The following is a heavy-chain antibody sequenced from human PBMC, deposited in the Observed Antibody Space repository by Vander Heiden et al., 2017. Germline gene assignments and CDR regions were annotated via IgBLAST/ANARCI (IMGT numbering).Heavy chain of an antibody. J-gene: IGHJ5*02. Sequence: QLPLHAPGPRLLQASETLSLTCTVSGASITNDVASWGWVLQSPERELEYIETVYYSAIAIYSPSQRTRVAMSVDTSKSQFSLKVSSVSAADTAVYFCARHRTAAEIDLWGQGALVTVSS. CDR3: ARHRTAAEIDL. D-gene: IGHD6-13*01. CDR2: VYYSAIA. CDR1: GASITNDVAS. V-gene: IGHV4-39*01.